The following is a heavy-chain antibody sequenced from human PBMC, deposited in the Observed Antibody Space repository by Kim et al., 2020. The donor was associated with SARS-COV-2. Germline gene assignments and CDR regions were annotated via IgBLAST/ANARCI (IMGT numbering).Heavy chain of an antibody. CDR3: ASKEVYGDYGGAFDI. CDR2: IIPIFGTA. Sequence: SVKVSCKAAGGTFSSYAISWVRQAPGQGLEWMGGIIPIFGTANYAQKFQGRVTITADESTSTAYMELSSLRSEDTAVYYCASKEVYGDYGGAFDIWGQGPIVTVSS. J-gene: IGHJ3*02. V-gene: IGHV1-69*13. CDR1: GGTFSSYA. D-gene: IGHD4-17*01.